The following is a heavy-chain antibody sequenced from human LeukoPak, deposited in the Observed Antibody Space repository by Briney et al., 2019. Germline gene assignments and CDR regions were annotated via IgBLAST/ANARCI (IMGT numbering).Heavy chain of an antibody. V-gene: IGHV4-39*01. CDR3: ARMHDYGDYIDY. CDR2: IYYSGST. J-gene: IGHJ4*02. Sequence: SETLSLTCTVSGGSISSSSYYWGWIRQPPGKGLEGIVRIYYSGSTYYNPSLKSRVTISVDTSKTQISLKLSSVTAADSAVYCCARMHDYGDYIDYWGQGTLVTVSS. D-gene: IGHD4-17*01. CDR1: GGSISSSSYY.